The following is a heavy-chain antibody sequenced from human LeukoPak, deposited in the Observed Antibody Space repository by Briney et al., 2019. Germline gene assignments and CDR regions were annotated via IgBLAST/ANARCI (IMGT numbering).Heavy chain of an antibody. V-gene: IGHV4-4*02. D-gene: IGHD3-10*01. CDR3: ARVEEGYGSGRRENYYYYYMDV. CDR1: GDSISRSNW. J-gene: IGHJ6*03. CDR2: IFHYGST. Sequence: SETLSLTCTVSGDSISRSNWWSWVRQPPGKAPEWIGEIFHYGSTNYNPSLKSRVTVSMDKSKNQFSLNLTSVTASDTAVYYCARVEEGYGSGRRENYYYYYMDVWGKGTTVTISS.